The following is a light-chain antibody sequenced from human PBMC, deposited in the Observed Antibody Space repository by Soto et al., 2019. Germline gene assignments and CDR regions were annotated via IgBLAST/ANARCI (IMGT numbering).Light chain of an antibody. CDR2: WAS. V-gene: IGKV4-1*01. CDR3: QQYYNSPIT. J-gene: IGKJ5*01. CDR1: QSVLYSSDNKNY. Sequence: DIVMTQSPDSLAVSLGERATINCKSSQSVLYSSDNKNYLALYQQKPGQPPKLLIYWASIRESGVPDRFSGSGSGTDFTLTISSLQAEDVAVYYCQQYYNSPITFGQGTRLEIK.